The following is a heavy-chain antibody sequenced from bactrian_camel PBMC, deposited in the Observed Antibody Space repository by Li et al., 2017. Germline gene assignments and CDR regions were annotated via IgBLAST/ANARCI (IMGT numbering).Heavy chain of an antibody. CDR2: IDSDGKR. V-gene: IGHV3S9*01. J-gene: IGHJ4*01. Sequence: VQLVESGGGEVQAGGSLRLSCAISGYNGISYCLGWVRQVPGKERESVANIDSDGKRSYVDSVKGRFTISRDNAKNTVYLQMNSLKPEDTAVYYCVSGTNDWGQG. CDR1: GYNGISYC. D-gene: IGHD4*01. CDR3: VSGTND.